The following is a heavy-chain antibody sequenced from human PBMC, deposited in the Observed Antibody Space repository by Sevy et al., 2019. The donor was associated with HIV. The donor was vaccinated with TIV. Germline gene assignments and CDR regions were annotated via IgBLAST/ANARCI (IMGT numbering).Heavy chain of an antibody. Sequence: SETLSLTCTVSGGSISGRHYYWSWIRQHPGKGLEWIGYIYDSGSTSYNPSLKSRVTISGDTSRNRFSLRLSSVTAADTAFYYCARMKLVIGDRFFNWFDPWGQGTLVTVSS. CDR3: ARMKLVIGDRFFNWFDP. D-gene: IGHD6-6*01. CDR1: GGSISGRHYY. J-gene: IGHJ5*02. V-gene: IGHV4-31*03. CDR2: IYDSGST.